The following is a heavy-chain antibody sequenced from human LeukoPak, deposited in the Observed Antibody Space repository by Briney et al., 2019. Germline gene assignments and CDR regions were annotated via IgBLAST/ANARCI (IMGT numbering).Heavy chain of an antibody. CDR2: ISRRSRHV. CDR3: VRDLMGSGSTTAYLHH. J-gene: IGHJ1*01. V-gene: IGHV3-21*01. CDR1: GFTFSDCS. Sequence: KTGGSLRLSCTASGFTFSDCSMNWVRQAPGKGLEWVSSISRRSRHVYYAASVKGRFTISRDNAKNSLYLQMNSLRAEDMAVYFCVRDLMGSGSTTAYLHHWGQGTLVTVSS. D-gene: IGHD1-1*01.